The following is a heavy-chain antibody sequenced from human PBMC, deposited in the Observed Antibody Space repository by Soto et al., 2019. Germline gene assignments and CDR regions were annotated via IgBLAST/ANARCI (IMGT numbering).Heavy chain of an antibody. J-gene: IGHJ6*02. CDR1: GFTFSSYS. Sequence: PGGSLRLSCAASGFTFSSYSMNWVRQAPGEGLEWVSSISSSSSYIYYADSVKGRFTISRDNAKNSLYLQMNSLRAEDTAVYYCARESTVVVHYYYYGMDVWGQGTTVTVSS. D-gene: IGHD2-15*01. CDR3: ARESTVVVHYYYYGMDV. V-gene: IGHV3-21*01. CDR2: ISSSSSYI.